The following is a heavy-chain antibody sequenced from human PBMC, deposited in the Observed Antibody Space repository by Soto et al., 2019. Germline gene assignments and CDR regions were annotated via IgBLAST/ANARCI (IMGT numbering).Heavy chain of an antibody. Sequence: EVQLVESGGGLVQPGRSLRLSCTASGFTFGDYTMSWFRQAPGKGLEWVGFIRNRAYGGTTEYAASVKGRFMISRDDSRSIAYLQMNSLKTEDTSVYYCTRGTSRYYDSSGYYWGHGTLVTVSS. J-gene: IGHJ4*01. CDR3: TRGTSRYYDSSGYY. D-gene: IGHD3-22*01. CDR2: IRNRAYGGTT. V-gene: IGHV3-49*03. CDR1: GFTFGDYT.